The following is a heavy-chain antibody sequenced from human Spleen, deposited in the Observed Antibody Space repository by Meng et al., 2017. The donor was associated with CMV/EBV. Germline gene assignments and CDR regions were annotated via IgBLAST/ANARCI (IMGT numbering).Heavy chain of an antibody. Sequence: ASVKVSCKASGYTFGTDGISWVRQAPGQGLEWMGWISAYNGNTNYAQKLQGRVTMTTDTSTSTAYMELRSLRSDDTAVYYCASAEYSSSSASLGYYGMDVWGQGTTVTVSS. CDR2: ISAYNGNT. J-gene: IGHJ6*02. CDR3: ASAEYSSSSASLGYYGMDV. CDR1: GYTFGTDG. D-gene: IGHD6-6*01. V-gene: IGHV1-18*04.